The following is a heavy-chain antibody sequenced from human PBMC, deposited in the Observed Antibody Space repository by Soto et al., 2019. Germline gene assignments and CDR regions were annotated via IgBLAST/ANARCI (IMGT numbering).Heavy chain of an antibody. CDR1: GFTFSDHY. D-gene: IGHD2-21*02. V-gene: IGHV3-72*01. CDR2: IRNKANSYTT. CDR3: TSSSGDFRYFDY. J-gene: IGHJ4*02. Sequence: PGGSLRLSCAVSGFTFSDHYMDWVRQAPGKGLEWVGRIRNKANSYTTEYAASVKGRFTISRDDSKNSLYLQVNSLKTEDTAVYYCTSSSGDFRYFDYWGQGTLVTVSS.